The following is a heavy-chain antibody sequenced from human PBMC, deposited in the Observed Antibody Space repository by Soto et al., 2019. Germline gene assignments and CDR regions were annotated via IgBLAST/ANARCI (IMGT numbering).Heavy chain of an antibody. CDR2: IYHSGST. CDR1: GGSINSDTDY. CDR3: ARRLEDYGNYWFDP. V-gene: IGHV4-39*01. D-gene: IGHD3-16*01. Sequence: QLQLQESGPGLVKPSETSSLTCTVSGGSINSDTDYWAWIRQPPGKALEWIGSIYHSGSTYQNPSLXSXIYXSVDKSTDQFSLRLTSVTAADTAVYYCARRLEDYGNYWFDPWGQGILVTVSS. J-gene: IGHJ5*02.